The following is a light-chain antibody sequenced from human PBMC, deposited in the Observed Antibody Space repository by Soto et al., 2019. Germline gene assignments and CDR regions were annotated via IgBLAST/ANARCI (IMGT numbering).Light chain of an antibody. CDR1: QSVSSN. CDR3: QQYNNWPPWT. CDR2: GAS. J-gene: IGKJ1*01. Sequence: EIVMTKSPATLSVAPGERATLSCRASQSVSSNLAWYQPTPGQAPRLLIYGASTRATGIPARFSGSGSGTEFTLTIRSLQSEDLAVYDCQQYNNWPPWTGGQGNKGAIK. V-gene: IGKV3-15*01.